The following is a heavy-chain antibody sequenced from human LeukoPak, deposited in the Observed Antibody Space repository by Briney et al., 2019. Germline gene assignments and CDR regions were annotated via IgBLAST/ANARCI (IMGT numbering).Heavy chain of an antibody. CDR1: GFTFSSYA. V-gene: IGHV3-48*04. J-gene: IGHJ4*02. Sequence: GGSLRLSCAASGFTFSSYAMSWVRQAPGKGLEWVSYISSSSSTIYYADSVKGRFTISRDNSKNSLYLQMKSLRAEDTALYYCARRGYHDYSGFDYWGQGTLVTVSS. CDR3: ARRGYHDYSGFDY. CDR2: ISSSSSTI. D-gene: IGHD1-26*01.